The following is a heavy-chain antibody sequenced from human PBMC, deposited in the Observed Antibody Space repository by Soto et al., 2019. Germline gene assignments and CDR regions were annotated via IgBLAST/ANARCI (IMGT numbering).Heavy chain of an antibody. V-gene: IGHV4-31*03. J-gene: IGHJ4*02. D-gene: IGHD2-15*01. Sequence: SETLSLTCTVSGGSISSGGYYWSWIRQHPGKGLEWIGYIYYSGSTYYNPSLKSRVTISVDTSKNQFSLKLSSVTAADTAVYYCARSPYCSGGSCYPDHYWGQGTLVTVS. CDR1: GGSISSGGYY. CDR3: ARSPYCSGGSCYPDHY. CDR2: IYYSGST.